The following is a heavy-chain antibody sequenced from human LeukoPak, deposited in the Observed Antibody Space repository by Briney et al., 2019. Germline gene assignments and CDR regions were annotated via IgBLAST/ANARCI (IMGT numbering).Heavy chain of an antibody. CDR2: IYTSGST. D-gene: IGHD3-22*01. CDR3: ARGPPTDYYDSSGFYYVFDY. J-gene: IGHJ4*02. V-gene: IGHV4-4*07. CDR1: GGSISSYY. Sequence: RTSQTPSLTCTVSGGSISSYYWSWIRQPAGKGLEWIGRIYTSGSTNYNPSLKSRVTISVDTSKNQFSLKLSSVTAADTAVYFCARGPPTDYYDSSGFYYVFDYWGQGTLVTVSS.